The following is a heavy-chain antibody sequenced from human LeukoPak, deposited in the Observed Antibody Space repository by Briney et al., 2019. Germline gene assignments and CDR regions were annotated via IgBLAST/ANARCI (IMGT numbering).Heavy chain of an antibody. D-gene: IGHD6-13*01. CDR3: ARVRWPGIAASGTRASWFFDL. CDR2: VYYSGKT. Sequence: SETLSLTCAVYGGSFSGCYWSWIRQSPGKGLDYIGYVYYSGKTNYNPSLRSRVTMSVDTSKNQFSLNLTSVTAADTAVYYCARVRWPGIAASGTRASWFFDLWGRGTLVTVSS. J-gene: IGHJ2*01. V-gene: IGHV4-59*01. CDR1: GGSFSGCY.